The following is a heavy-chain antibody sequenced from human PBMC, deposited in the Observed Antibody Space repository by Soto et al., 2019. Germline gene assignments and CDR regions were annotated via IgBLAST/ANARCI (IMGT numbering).Heavy chain of an antibody. CDR1: GFTFSNYK. D-gene: IGHD5-18*01. J-gene: IGHJ4*02. Sequence: GGSLRLSCAVFGFTFSNYKMSWVRQAPGKGLEWVSSVSSTSGYIYYGDSVKGRFTISRDNAKNSLYLQMNSLRAEDTAVYYCARANVDTSVVNEYYFDYWGQGTQVTVS. CDR2: VSSTSGYI. V-gene: IGHV3-21*01. CDR3: ARANVDTSVVNEYYFDY.